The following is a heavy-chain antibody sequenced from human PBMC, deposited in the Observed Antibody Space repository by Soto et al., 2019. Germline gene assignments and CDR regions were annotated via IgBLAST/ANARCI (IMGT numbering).Heavy chain of an antibody. D-gene: IGHD3-10*01. CDR1: GFTFSSYS. J-gene: IGHJ6*02. V-gene: IGHV3-21*01. Sequence: EVQLVESGGGLVKPGGSLRLSCAASGFTFSSYSMNWVRQAPGKGLEWVSSISSSSSYIYYADSVKGRFTISRDNAKNSLDLQMNSLRAEDTAVYYCAREPECGGFGEPGDVMDVWGQGTTVTVS. CDR2: ISSSSSYI. CDR3: AREPECGGFGEPGDVMDV.